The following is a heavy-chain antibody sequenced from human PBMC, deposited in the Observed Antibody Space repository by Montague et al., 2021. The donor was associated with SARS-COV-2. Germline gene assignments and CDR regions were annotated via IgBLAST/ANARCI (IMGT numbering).Heavy chain of an antibody. CDR3: AREAWFGDKTSASEYYGMDV. CDR2: IYYSGST. V-gene: IGHV4-39*07. J-gene: IGHJ6*02. D-gene: IGHD3-10*01. CDR1: GGSISSSSYY. Sequence: SGTLSLTCTVSGGSISSSSYYWGWIRQPPGKGLEWIGSIYYSGSTYYNPSLKSRVTISVDTSKNQFSLKLSSVTAADTAVYYCAREAWFGDKTSASEYYGMDVWGQGTTVTVSS.